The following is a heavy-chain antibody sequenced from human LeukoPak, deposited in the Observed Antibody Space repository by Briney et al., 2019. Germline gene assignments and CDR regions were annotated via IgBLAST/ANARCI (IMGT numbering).Heavy chain of an antibody. V-gene: IGHV4-59*01. CDR2: IYYSGST. D-gene: IGHD6-13*01. J-gene: IGHJ3*02. CDR1: GGSISSYY. CDR3: ARVGAAAGTLDAFDI. Sequence: KPSETLSLTCTVSGGSISSYYWSWIRQPPGKGLEWIGYIYYSGSTNYNPSLKSRVTIPVDTSKNQFSLKLSSVTAADTAVYYCARVGAAAGTLDAFDIWGQGTMVTVSS.